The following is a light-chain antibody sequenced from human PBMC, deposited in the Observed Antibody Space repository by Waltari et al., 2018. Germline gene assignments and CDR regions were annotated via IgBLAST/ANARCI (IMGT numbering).Light chain of an antibody. J-gene: IGKJ3*01. Sequence: DSVMTQSPDSLAVSLGERATINCKSSQSVLYSSNNKNYLAWYQQKPGQRPKLLIYWASTRESGVPDRFSGSGSGTDFTLTISSLQAEDVAVYYCQQYYSTPFAFGPGTKVDIK. CDR1: QSVLYSSNNKNY. V-gene: IGKV4-1*01. CDR3: QQYYSTPFA. CDR2: WAS.